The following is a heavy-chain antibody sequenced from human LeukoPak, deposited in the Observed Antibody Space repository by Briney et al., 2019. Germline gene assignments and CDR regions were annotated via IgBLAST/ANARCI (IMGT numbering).Heavy chain of an antibody. J-gene: IGHJ6*02. V-gene: IGHV1-18*01. Sequence: GASVKVSCKASGYTFTSYGISWVRQAPGQGLEWMGWISAYNGNTNYAQKLQGRVTMTTDTSTSTAYMELRSLRSDDTAVYYCARDTPYYDYVWGSYRYSHYGDYVSRGGGDYYYYYGMDVWGQGTTVTVSS. CDR3: ARDTPYYDYVWGSYRYSHYGDYVSRGGGDYYYYYGMDV. CDR1: GYTFTSYG. D-gene: IGHD3-16*02. CDR2: ISAYNGNT.